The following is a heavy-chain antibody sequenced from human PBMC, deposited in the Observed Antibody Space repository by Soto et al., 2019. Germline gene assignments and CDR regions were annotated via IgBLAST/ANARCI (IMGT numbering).Heavy chain of an antibody. CDR3: ARQGAGGRAFDI. V-gene: IGHV4-39*01. Sequence: QLQLQESGPGLVTPSETLSLTCNVSGGSISSSSYYWVWIRQPPGKGLDWIGSISYTGNTYYNPSLKGRVAISVDTSNNQFSLKLNSVTAADTAVYYCARQGAGGRAFDIWGQGTMVTVSS. D-gene: IGHD3-10*01. CDR2: ISYTGNT. J-gene: IGHJ3*02. CDR1: GGSISSSSYY.